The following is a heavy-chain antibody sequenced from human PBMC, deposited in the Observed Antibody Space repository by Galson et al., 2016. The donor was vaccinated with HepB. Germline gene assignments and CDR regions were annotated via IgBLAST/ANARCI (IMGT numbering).Heavy chain of an antibody. V-gene: IGHV3-30*18. CDR1: GFTFSNYG. CDR2: DSMDGRRK. Sequence: SLRLSCAASGFTFSNYGMHWVRQAPGKGLEWVAADSMDGRRKFYADSVKGRFTISRDNSNNILFLQMSSRRVDDTAVYFCAKRHEYCPPVGCSVDYWGQGTLVSVSS. CDR3: AKRHEYCPPVGCSVDY. D-gene: IGHD2/OR15-2a*01. J-gene: IGHJ4*02.